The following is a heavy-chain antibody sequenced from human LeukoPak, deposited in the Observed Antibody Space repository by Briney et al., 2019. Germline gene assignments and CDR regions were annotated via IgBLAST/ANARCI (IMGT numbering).Heavy chain of an antibody. J-gene: IGHJ5*02. CDR1: GGSFSGYY. D-gene: IGHD2-8*01. Sequence: PSETLSLTCAVYGGSFSGYYWSWIRQPPGKGLGWIGEINHSGSTNYNPSLKSRVTISVDTSKNQFSLKLSSVTAADTAVYYCAVRGVHWFDPWGQGTLVTVSS. CDR3: AVRGVHWFDP. CDR2: INHSGST. V-gene: IGHV4-34*01.